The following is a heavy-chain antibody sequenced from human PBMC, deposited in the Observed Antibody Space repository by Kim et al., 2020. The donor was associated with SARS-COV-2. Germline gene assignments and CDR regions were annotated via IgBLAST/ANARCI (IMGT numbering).Heavy chain of an antibody. D-gene: IGHD1-26*01. J-gene: IGHJ4*02. CDR2: INPNSGGT. V-gene: IGHV1-2*02. CDR1: GYTFTGYY. Sequence: ASVKVSCKASGYTFTGYYIHWVRQAPGQGLEWMGWINPNSGGTNYAQKFQGRVTMTRDTSVSTAYMELSRLRSDDTAVYYCARGVVRGATWVMGYWGQGTLVTVSS. CDR3: ARGVVRGATWVMGY.